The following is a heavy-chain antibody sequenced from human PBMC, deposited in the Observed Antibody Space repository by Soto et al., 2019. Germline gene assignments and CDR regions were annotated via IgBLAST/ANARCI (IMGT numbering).Heavy chain of an antibody. Sequence: GGSLRLSCAASGFTFTSFGIHWVRQAPGKGLEWVALVSYDGINENEYYADSVKGRFTISRDNSRNTLFLQMNSLRAEDTAVYYCARDGVERGYPKYSHLWGQGTLVTVSP. J-gene: IGHJ1*01. D-gene: IGHD5-18*01. CDR3: ARDGVERGYPKYSHL. V-gene: IGHV3-30*03. CDR1: GFTFTSFG. CDR2: VSYDGINENE.